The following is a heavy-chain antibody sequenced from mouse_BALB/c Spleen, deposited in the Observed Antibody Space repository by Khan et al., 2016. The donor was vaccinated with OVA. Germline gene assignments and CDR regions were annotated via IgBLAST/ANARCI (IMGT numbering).Heavy chain of an antibody. CDR2: IWSGGNT. CDR1: GFSLTTYG. Sequence: QVQLKQSGPGLVQPSQSLSITCTVSGFSLTTYGVHWVRQSPGKGLEWLGLIWSGGNTAYNAAFISRLSITKDNSKSQVFFKMNRLQADDTAMYYCARNSYMYEFTYWGQGTLVTVSA. CDR3: ARNSYMYEFTY. V-gene: IGHV2-2*01. D-gene: IGHD2-14*01. J-gene: IGHJ3*01.